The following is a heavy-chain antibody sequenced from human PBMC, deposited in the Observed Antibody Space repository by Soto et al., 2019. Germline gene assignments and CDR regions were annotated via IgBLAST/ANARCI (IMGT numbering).Heavy chain of an antibody. Sequence: YFWIRIRKPPGKGLEWIGSIYYSGSTYYNPSLKSRVTISVDTSKNQFSLKLGSVTAADTAGYYGAKIRARPLDAFWVKGPLVPVPP. V-gene: IGHV4-39*01. J-gene: IGHJ4*02. D-gene: IGHD2-2*01. CDR3: AKIRARPLDAF. CDR1: YF. CDR2: IYYSGST.